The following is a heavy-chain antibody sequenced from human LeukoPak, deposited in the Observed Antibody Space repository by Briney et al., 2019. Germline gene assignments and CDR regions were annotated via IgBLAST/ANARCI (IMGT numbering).Heavy chain of an antibody. CDR1: GFTFSIYA. J-gene: IGHJ6*03. V-gene: IGHV3-23*01. Sequence: GGSLRLSCAASGFTFSIYAMSWVRQAPGKGLEWVSGISATGGSTYSADSVKGRFTISRDNSKNTLILQMNNLRVEDTALYYCAKRHCRGGTCYSDSYYLDVWGKGTTVTVSS. CDR3: AKRHCRGGTCYSDSYYLDV. CDR2: ISATGGST. D-gene: IGHD2-15*01.